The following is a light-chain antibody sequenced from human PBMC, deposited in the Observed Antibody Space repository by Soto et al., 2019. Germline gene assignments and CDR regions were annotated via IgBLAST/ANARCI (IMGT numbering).Light chain of an antibody. CDR1: QSISTW. Sequence: DIQMTQSPSTLSASVGDRVTITCRASQSISTWLAWYRQKPGKAPKSLIYQASSLESGVPSRFSGSGSGTEFTLTVSSLQPDDFATYYCLQYSRYPLTFGGGTKVEIK. J-gene: IGKJ4*01. CDR2: QAS. V-gene: IGKV1-5*03. CDR3: LQYSRYPLT.